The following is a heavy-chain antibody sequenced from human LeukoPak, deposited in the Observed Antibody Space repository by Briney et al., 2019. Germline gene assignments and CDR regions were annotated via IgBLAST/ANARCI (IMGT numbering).Heavy chain of an antibody. D-gene: IGHD3-22*01. CDR3: ARAPRYYYDNSNYRSDALDI. J-gene: IGHJ3*02. CDR2: IIPIFGTT. CDR1: GYTFTSYG. Sequence: SVKVSCKASGYTFTSYGMNWVRQAPGQGLEWMGGIIPIFGTTNYAQKFQGRVTITADESTSTAYMELSSLRSEDTAVYYCARAPRYYYDNSNYRSDALDIWGQGTMVTVSS. V-gene: IGHV1-69*13.